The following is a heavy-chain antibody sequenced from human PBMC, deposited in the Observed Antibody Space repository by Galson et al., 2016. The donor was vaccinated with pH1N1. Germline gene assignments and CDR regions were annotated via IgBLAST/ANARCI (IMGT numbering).Heavy chain of an antibody. D-gene: IGHD2-15*01. CDR1: GFIFTNYW. CDR3: VRGRYCSGGSCYSPTAEYFQH. J-gene: IGHJ1*01. CDR2: VNNDGSST. Sequence: SLRLSCAASGFIFTNYWMHWVRQAPGRGLVWVARVNNDGSSTNYADSVKGRFTLSRDNAKNTGCLEMSSLRAEDTGAYYCVRGRYCSGGSCYSPTAEYFQHWGRGTLLTVSS. V-gene: IGHV3-74*01.